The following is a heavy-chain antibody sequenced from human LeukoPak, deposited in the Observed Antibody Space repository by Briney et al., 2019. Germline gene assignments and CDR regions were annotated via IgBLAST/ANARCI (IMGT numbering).Heavy chain of an antibody. J-gene: IGHJ4*02. CDR3: TRRGYSPFDY. CDR2: VKSKADGGTT. D-gene: IGHD5-18*01. V-gene: IGHV3-15*01. Sequence: GSLRLSCEASGFSFTNTWMSWVRQAPGKGLEWVGRVKSKADGGTTDYAAPVKGRFTISRDDSKNTLYLQMNSLKTEDTAVYYCTRRGYSPFDYWGQGTLVTVSS. CDR1: GFSFTNTW.